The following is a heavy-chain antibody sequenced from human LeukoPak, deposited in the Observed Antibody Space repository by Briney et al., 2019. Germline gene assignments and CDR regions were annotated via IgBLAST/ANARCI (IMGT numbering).Heavy chain of an antibody. CDR1: GFAFNNYA. J-gene: IGHJ3*02. CDR3: AKGMSPTGTLAPDI. V-gene: IGHV3-23*01. D-gene: IGHD2/OR15-2a*01. Sequence: PGGTLRLSCAASGFAFNNYARTWVRQAPGKGPEWVAAISSSSTNTYFADSVKGRFTISRDNSKYTLYLQMNSLRPDDTARYYCAKGMSPTGTLAPDISGQRTMVTASS. CDR2: ISSSSTNT.